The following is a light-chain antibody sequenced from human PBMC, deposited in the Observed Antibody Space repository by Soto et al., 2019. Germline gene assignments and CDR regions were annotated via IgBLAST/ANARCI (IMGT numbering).Light chain of an antibody. V-gene: IGLV2-23*02. CDR1: SSDVGSYNL. Sequence: QSALTQPASVSGSPGQSITISCTGTSSDVGSYNLVSWYQQHPGKAPKLMIYEVNKRPSGVSNRFSGSKSGNTASLTVSGLQAEDEADYYCCSFAGSPTNEVFGGGTKLTVL. CDR3: CSFAGSPTNEV. J-gene: IGLJ2*01. CDR2: EVN.